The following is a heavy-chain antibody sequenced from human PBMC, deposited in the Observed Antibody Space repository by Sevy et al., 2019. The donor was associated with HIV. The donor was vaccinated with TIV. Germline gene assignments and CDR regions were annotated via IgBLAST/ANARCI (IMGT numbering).Heavy chain of an antibody. J-gene: IGHJ5*02. V-gene: IGHV4-59*01. CDR1: NGSISDYY. CDR2: IYYTGST. D-gene: IGHD1-26*01. CDR3: ARREDYWFDP. Sequence: SETLSLTCTVSNGSISDYYWSWIRQPPGKGLEWIGYIYYTGSTNYNPSLKSRVTISIDTSKSQFSLKLSSVTAADTAVYFCARREDYWFDPWGQGTLVTVSS.